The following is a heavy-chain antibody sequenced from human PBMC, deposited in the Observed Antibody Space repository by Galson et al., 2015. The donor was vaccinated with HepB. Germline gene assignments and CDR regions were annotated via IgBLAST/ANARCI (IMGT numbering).Heavy chain of an antibody. Sequence: SLRLSCAGSGFSVSTNYMSWVRQAPGKGLEWVAVIYTNGNIFYSDSVKGRFTMSRQFSKDAVCLQLNNVRPEDSALYYCVASRNYWGQGVLVTVSS. J-gene: IGHJ4*02. CDR3: VASRNY. CDR2: IYTNGNI. V-gene: IGHV3-53*04. D-gene: IGHD1-14*01. CDR1: GFSVSTNY.